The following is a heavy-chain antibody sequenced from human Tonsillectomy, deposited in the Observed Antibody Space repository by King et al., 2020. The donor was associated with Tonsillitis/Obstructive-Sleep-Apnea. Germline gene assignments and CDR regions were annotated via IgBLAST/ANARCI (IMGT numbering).Heavy chain of an antibody. CDR2: IFNRGST. J-gene: IGHJ6*02. CDR3: ARSMCGTSCFGHYSYGMDV. V-gene: IGHV4-61*03. CDR1: GGSVSSGRYF. Sequence: VQLQESGPGLVKPSETLSLTCTVSGGSVSSGRYFWNWIRQTPGKGLEWIGYIFNRGSTDYNPSLKSRVTISEDTSETHFSLKLRSVPAADTAVYYCARSMCGTSCFGHYSYGMDVWGQGTTVIVSS. D-gene: IGHD2-2*01.